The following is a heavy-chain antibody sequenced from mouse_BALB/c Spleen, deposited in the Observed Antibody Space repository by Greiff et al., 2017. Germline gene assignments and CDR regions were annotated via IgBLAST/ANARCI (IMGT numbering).Heavy chain of an antibody. CDR3: AREDYYGSSYLYYFDY. V-gene: IGHV1-80*01. J-gene: IGHJ2*01. Sequence: VQLKQSGAELVRPGSSVKISCKASGYAFSSYWMNWVKQRPGQGLEWIGQIYPGDGDTNYNGKFKGKATLTADKSSSTAYMQLSSLTSEDSAVYFCAREDYYGSSYLYYFDYWGQGTTLTVSS. D-gene: IGHD1-1*01. CDR1: GYAFSSYW. CDR2: IYPGDGDT.